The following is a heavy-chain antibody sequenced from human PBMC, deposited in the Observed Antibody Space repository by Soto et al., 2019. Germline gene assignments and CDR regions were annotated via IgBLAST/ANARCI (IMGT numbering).Heavy chain of an antibody. V-gene: IGHV3-23*01. Sequence: GGSLRLSCAASGFTFSSKAMSWVRQAPGMGLEWVSAISGSGSTTYYADSVKGRFTISRDNSKNTLYLQMNSLRTDDTAVYYCAKEGHDRTSVHGIDYWGQGTMVTVYS. D-gene: IGHD1-7*01. CDR1: GFTFSSKA. CDR2: ISGSGSTT. J-gene: IGHJ4*02. CDR3: AKEGHDRTSVHGIDY.